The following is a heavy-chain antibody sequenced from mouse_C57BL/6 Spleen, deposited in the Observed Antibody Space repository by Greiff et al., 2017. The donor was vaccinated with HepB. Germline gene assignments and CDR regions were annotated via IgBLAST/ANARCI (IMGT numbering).Heavy chain of an antibody. J-gene: IGHJ4*01. V-gene: IGHV2-6-1*01. CDR2: IWSDGST. Sequence: VQLVESGPGLVAPSQSLSITCTVSGFSLTSYGVHWVRQPPGKGLEWLVVIWSDGSTTYNSALKSRLSISKDNSKSQVFLKMNSLQTDDTAMYYCARHEGGYDDLYYAMDYWGQGTSVTVSS. CDR3: ARHEGGYDDLYYAMDY. D-gene: IGHD2-4*01. CDR1: GFSLTSYG.